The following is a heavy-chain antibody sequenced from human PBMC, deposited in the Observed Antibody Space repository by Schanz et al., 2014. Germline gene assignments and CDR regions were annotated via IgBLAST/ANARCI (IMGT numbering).Heavy chain of an antibody. J-gene: IGHJ3*02. D-gene: IGHD3-16*01. CDR2: LSASGGHT. Sequence: EVQLLESGGGLVRPGGSLRLSCAASGFTFSSYTMNWVRQAPGKGLEWVSGLSASGGHTYYADSVKGRFTISRDNSKNTVYLEMNNVRVDDTAVYYCAKGVGGGLLLGSTFDNWGQGTILTVSS. V-gene: IGHV3-23*01. CDR1: GFTFSSYT. CDR3: AKGVGGGLLLGSTFDN.